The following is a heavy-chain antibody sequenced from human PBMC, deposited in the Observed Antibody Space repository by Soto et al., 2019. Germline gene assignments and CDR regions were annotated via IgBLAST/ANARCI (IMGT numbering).Heavy chain of an antibody. CDR3: ARGAAYCSSTSCYPRVGYYYYGMDV. CDR1: GYTFTSYY. D-gene: IGHD2-2*01. CDR2: INPSGGST. V-gene: IGHV1-46*01. J-gene: IGHJ6*02. Sequence: ASGKVSCKASGYTFTSYYMHWVRQAPGQGLEWMGIINPSGGSTSYAQKFQGRVTMTRDTSTSTVYMELSSLRSEDTAVYYCARGAAYCSSTSCYPRVGYYYYGMDVWGQGTTVTVSS.